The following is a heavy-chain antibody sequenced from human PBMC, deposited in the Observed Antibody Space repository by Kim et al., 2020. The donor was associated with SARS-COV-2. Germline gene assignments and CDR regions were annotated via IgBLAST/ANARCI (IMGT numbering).Heavy chain of an antibody. D-gene: IGHD2-2*01. Sequence: GGSLRLSCVVSGFTFTNAWMSWVRQAPGKGLEWVGRIKSKADGGTTDYAAPVKGRITISRDDSKNTLYLQMDRLETEDTAVYYCTTGPATVLPWAFWGQG. J-gene: IGHJ1*01. V-gene: IGHV3-15*01. CDR3: TTGPATVLPWAF. CDR2: IKSKADGGTT. CDR1: GFTFTNAW.